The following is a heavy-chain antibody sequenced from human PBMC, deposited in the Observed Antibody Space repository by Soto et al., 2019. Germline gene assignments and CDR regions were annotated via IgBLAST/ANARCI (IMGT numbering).Heavy chain of an antibody. CDR3: TLQHYYYYGMDV. CDR1: GFTFNSNG. V-gene: IGHV3-74*01. Sequence: PGGSLRLSCAASGFTFNSNGMHWVRQAPGQGLEWVSRINSDGSSTSYADSVKGRFTISRDNAKNTLYLQMNSLRAEDTAVYYCTLQHYYYYGMDVWGQGTTVTVSS. CDR2: INSDGSST. J-gene: IGHJ6*02.